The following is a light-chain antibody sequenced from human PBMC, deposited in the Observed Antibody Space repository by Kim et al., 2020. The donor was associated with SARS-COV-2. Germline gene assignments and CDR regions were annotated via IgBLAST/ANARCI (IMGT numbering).Light chain of an antibody. CDR3: QVWDTSSDHSGV. V-gene: IGLV3-21*04. CDR2: SDS. CDR1: NIENDD. J-gene: IGLJ3*02. Sequence: SYELTQPPSVSVAPGETARIACGGSNIENDDVNWYQQRPGQAPVLVIYSDSARPSRIPERFSASKSGNTATLTISWVEAGDEADYYCQVWDTSSDHSGVFGGGTKLTVL.